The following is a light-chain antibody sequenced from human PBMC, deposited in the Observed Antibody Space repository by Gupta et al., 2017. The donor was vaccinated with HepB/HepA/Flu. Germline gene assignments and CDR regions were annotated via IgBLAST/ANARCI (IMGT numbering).Light chain of an antibody. Sequence: QSVLTPPPSVSGAPGQWVTISCTGSSSNIGAGYDVHCHEQPPGTAPKLLIYGNNNRPSGVPDRFSGSKSGTAASLAITGLQAEDEADYYCQSYDSLGAYVVFGGGTKVTVL. CDR3: QSYDSLGAYVV. J-gene: IGLJ2*01. CDR2: GNN. CDR1: SSNIGAGYD. V-gene: IGLV1-40*01.